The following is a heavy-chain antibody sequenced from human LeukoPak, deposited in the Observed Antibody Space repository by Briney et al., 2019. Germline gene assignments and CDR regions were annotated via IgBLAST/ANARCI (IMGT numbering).Heavy chain of an antibody. CDR2: INPNSGGT. CDR1: GYTFTGYY. Sequence: ASVKVSCKASGYTFTGYYMHWVRQAPGQGLEWMGWINPNSGGTNYAQKFQGWVTMTRDTSISTAYMELSRLRSDDTAVYYCARAKEAYYYDSSGYQIDYWGQGTLVTVSS. J-gene: IGHJ4*02. V-gene: IGHV1-2*04. CDR3: ARAKEAYYYDSSGYQIDY. D-gene: IGHD3-22*01.